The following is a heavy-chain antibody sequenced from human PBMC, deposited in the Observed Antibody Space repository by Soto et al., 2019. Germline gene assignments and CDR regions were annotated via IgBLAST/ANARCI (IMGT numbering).Heavy chain of an antibody. J-gene: IGHJ5*02. CDR3: ARDSGGFDP. CDR1: GYTFTSYG. Sequence: ASMKVSCKASGYTFTSYGISWVRQAPGQGLEWMGWINAGNGNTKYSQKFQGRVTITRDTSASTAYMELSSLRSEDTAVYYCARDSGGFDPWGQGTLVTVSS. D-gene: IGHD6-25*01. CDR2: INAGNGNT. V-gene: IGHV1-3*01.